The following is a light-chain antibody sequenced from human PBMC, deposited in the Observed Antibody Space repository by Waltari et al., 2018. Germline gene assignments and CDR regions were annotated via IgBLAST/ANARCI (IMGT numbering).Light chain of an antibody. CDR2: QDN. V-gene: IGLV3-1*01. Sequence: SYDLTQPPSVSVSPGQTASVTCSGDKLGDKHACWYQQKPGQSPVLVIYQDNKRPSGIPARFSGSNSGNTATLTISGTQAMDEADYYCQAWDTSIVVFGGGTKLTVL. J-gene: IGLJ3*02. CDR3: QAWDTSIVV. CDR1: KLGDKH.